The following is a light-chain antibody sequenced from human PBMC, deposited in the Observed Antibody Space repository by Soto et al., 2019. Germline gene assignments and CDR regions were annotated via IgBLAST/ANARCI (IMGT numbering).Light chain of an antibody. V-gene: IGKV1-5*03. CDR2: KAS. CDR1: QSISSW. J-gene: IGKJ4*01. Sequence: DIQMTQSPSTLSASVGDRVTITCRASQSISSWLAWYQQKPGKAPNLLIYKASSLESGVPSRFSGSGSGTEFTLTISTLQSDDFATYYCQQYYSYPLTFGGGTKVEIK. CDR3: QQYYSYPLT.